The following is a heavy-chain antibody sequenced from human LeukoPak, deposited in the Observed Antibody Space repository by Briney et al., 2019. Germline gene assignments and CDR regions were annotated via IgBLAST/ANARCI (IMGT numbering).Heavy chain of an antibody. V-gene: IGHV4-59*01. Sequence: PSETLSLTCTVSGGSISSYYWSWIRQPPGKGLEWIGYIYYSGSTNYNPSLKSRVTIPVDTSKNQFSLKLSSVTAADTAVYYCARGYYDSSGYYRLDYWGQGTLVTVSS. D-gene: IGHD3-22*01. CDR3: ARGYYDSSGYYRLDY. CDR1: GGSISSYY. J-gene: IGHJ4*02. CDR2: IYYSGST.